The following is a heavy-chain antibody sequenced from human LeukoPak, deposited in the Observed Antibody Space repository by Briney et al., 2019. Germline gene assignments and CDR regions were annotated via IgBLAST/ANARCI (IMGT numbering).Heavy chain of an antibody. CDR2: IKQDGSEK. CDR3: ARDLTYYDFWSGYYTGAYYYYMDV. D-gene: IGHD3-3*01. Sequence: GGSLRLSCAATGFTFSSYWMSWVRQAPGKGLEWVANIKQDGSEKYYVDSVKGRFTISRDNAKNSLYLQMNSLRAEDTAVYYCARDLTYYDFWSGYYTGAYYYYMDVWGKGTTVTVSS. V-gene: IGHV3-7*01. CDR1: GFTFSSYW. J-gene: IGHJ6*03.